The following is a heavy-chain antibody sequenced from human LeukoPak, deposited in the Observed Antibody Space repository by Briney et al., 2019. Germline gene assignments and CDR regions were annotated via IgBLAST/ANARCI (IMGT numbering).Heavy chain of an antibody. CDR1: RYTYSSCW. CDR3: ARSYSYGSGYYYYMDV. J-gene: IGHJ6*03. Sequence: RGGSLRLSCAASRYTYSSCWMSGVRHAPGRGREGVANIRQEGSEKYYVDSVKGRFTISRDNAKNSLYLQMNSLRAEDTAVYYCARSYSYGSGYYYYMDVWGKGTTVTVSS. V-gene: IGHV3-7*01. CDR2: IRQEGSEK. D-gene: IGHD5-18*01.